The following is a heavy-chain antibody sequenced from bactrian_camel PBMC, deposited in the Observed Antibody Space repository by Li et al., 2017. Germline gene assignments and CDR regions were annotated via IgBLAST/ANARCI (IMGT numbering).Heavy chain of an antibody. V-gene: IGHV3S1*01. Sequence: HVQLVESGGGSVQAGGSLRLSCAASGYTYNRNCMAWFRQVPGKEREGVARIATGSGNTYYADSVKGRFTISQDNAKNTVYLQMNSLKPEDTAMYYCAAARIGFPSLARYLYEHWGPGTQVTVS. CDR1: GYTYNRNC. CDR3: AAARIGFPSLARYLYEH. D-gene: IGHD5*01. CDR2: IATGSGNT. J-gene: IGHJ4*01.